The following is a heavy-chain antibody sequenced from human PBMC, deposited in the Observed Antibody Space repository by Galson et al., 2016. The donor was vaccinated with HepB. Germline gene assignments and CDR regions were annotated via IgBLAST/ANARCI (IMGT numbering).Heavy chain of an antibody. D-gene: IGHD2-15*01. Sequence: SLRLSCAASGFTFSDYYMCWIRQAPGKGLEWVSYISSSGSTIFYADSVKGRFTISRDNAKNSLYLQMYSLGSDDTAVYYCAKREPGGREYYFDYWGQGTLVTVSS. V-gene: IGHV3-11*01. J-gene: IGHJ4*02. CDR1: GFTFSDYY. CDR3: AKREPGGREYYFDY. CDR2: ISSSGSTI.